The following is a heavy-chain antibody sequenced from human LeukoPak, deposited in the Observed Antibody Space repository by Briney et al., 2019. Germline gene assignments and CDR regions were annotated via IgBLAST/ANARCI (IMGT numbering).Heavy chain of an antibody. D-gene: IGHD3-9*01. Sequence: ASVKVSCKASGYTFTSYGISWVRQAPGQGLEWMGWINPNSGGTNYAQKFQGRVTMTRDTSISTAYMELSRLRSDDTAVYYCARANYDILTGYRFDYWGQGTLVTVSS. V-gene: IGHV1-2*02. CDR3: ARANYDILTGYRFDY. CDR2: INPNSGGT. CDR1: GYTFTSYG. J-gene: IGHJ4*02.